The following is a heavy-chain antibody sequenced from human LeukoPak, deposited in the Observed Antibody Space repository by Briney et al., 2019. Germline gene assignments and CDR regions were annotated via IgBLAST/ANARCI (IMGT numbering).Heavy chain of an antibody. D-gene: IGHD6-13*01. CDR3: ARPAYSSSWFQNWFDP. CDR2: IIPILGIA. Sequence: SVKVSCKASGGTFSSYAISWVRQAPGQGLEWMGRIIPILGIANYAQKFQGRVTITADESTSTAYMELSSLRSEDTAVYYCARPAYSSSWFQNWFDPWGQGTLVTVSS. V-gene: IGHV1-69*04. CDR1: GGTFSSYA. J-gene: IGHJ5*02.